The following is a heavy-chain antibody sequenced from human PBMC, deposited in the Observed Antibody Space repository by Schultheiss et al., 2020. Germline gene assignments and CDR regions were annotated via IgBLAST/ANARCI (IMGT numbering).Heavy chain of an antibody. CDR3: ASSYYYDSSGYRRDAFDI. CDR2: ISSSGSTI. D-gene: IGHD3-22*01. J-gene: IGHJ3*02. CDR1: GFTFSDYY. Sequence: GGSLRLSCAASGFTFSDYYMSWIRQAPGKGLEWVSYISSSGSTIYYADSVKGRFTISRDNAKNSLYLQMNSLKTEDTAVYYCASSYYYDSSGYRRDAFDIWVQGTMVTV. V-gene: IGHV3-11*01.